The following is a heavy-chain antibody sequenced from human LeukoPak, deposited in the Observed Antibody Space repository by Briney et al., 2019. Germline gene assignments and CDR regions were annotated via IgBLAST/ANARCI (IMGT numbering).Heavy chain of an antibody. V-gene: IGHV4-4*07. D-gene: IGHD1-1*01. CDR2: IYTSGST. CDR1: GGSISSYY. J-gene: IGHJ4*02. CDR3: ARGSGTRSDNYFDY. Sequence: ASETLFLTCTVSGGSISSYYWSWIRQPAGKGLEWIGRIYTSGSTNYNPSLKSRVTMSVDTSKNQFSLKLSSVTAADTAVYYCARGSGTRSDNYFDYWGQGTLVTVSS.